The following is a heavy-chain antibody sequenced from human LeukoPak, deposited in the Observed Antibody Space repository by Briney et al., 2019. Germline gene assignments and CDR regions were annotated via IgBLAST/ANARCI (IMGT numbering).Heavy chain of an antibody. CDR2: IKQDGSKK. V-gene: IGHV3-7*03. CDR3: AKDLPLPLPTAGLYSSVLDY. D-gene: IGHD2-15*01. Sequence: GGSLRLSCAASGFTFSRYWMTWVRQAPGKGLEWVANIKQDGSKKYYVASVRGRFTTSRDNAEKSLYLQMNSLRAEDTAVYYCAKDLPLPLPTAGLYSSVLDYWGQGTLVTVSS. CDR1: GFTFSRYW. J-gene: IGHJ4*02.